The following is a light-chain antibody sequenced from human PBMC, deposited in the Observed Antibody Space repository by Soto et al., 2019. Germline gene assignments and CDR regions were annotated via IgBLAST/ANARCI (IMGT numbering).Light chain of an antibody. J-gene: IGLJ1*01. V-gene: IGLV2-14*01. CDR1: SSDVGGYHY. CDR3: SSYTSSSTLYV. CDR2: EVS. Sequence: QSVLTQPASVPGSPGQSITISCTGTSSDVGGYHYVSWYQQHPGKAPKLMIYEVSNRPSGVSNRFSGSKSGNTASLTISGLQAEDEADYYCSSYTSSSTLYVFGTGTKLTVL.